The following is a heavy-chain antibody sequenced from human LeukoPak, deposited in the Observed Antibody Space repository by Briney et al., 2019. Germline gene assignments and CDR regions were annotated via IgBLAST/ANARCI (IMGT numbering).Heavy chain of an antibody. CDR3: AKGTEQQLVIYPDY. CDR2: ISGSGGST. V-gene: IGHV3-23*01. Sequence: PGGSLRLSCAASGFTFSSYAMSWVRQAPGKGLEWVSAISGSGGSTYYADSVKGRSTISRDNSKNTLYLQMNSLRAEDTAVYYCAKGTEQQLVIYPDYWGQGTLVTVSS. D-gene: IGHD6-13*01. CDR1: GFTFSSYA. J-gene: IGHJ4*02.